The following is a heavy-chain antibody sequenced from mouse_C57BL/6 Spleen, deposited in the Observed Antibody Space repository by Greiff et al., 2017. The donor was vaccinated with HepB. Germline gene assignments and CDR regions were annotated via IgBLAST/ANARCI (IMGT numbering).Heavy chain of an antibody. CDR2: ISSGGSYT. CDR3: ARDYGND. D-gene: IGHD2-1*01. V-gene: IGHV5-6*01. Sequence: EVQGVESGGDLVKPGGSLKLSCAASGFTFSSYGMSWVRQTPDKRLEWVATISSGGSYTYYPDSVKGRFTISRDNAKNTLYLQMSSLKSEDTAMYYCARDYGNDWGQGTTLTVSS. J-gene: IGHJ2*01. CDR1: GFTFSSYG.